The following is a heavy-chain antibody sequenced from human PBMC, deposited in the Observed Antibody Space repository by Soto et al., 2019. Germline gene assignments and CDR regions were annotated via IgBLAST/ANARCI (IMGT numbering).Heavy chain of an antibody. CDR3: AKSRCIVVHKRVGYYSYGMDV. D-gene: IGHD2-2*01. CDR1: GFTFSSYA. J-gene: IGHJ6*02. CDR2: ISGSGGST. Sequence: GGYLRLSCAASGFTFSSYAMSWVRQAPGKGQEWVSAISGSGGSTYYADSVKGRFTISRDNSKNTLYLQMSSLRAEDTAVYYCAKSRCIVVHKRVGYYSYGMDVWGQGTTVTVSS. V-gene: IGHV3-23*01.